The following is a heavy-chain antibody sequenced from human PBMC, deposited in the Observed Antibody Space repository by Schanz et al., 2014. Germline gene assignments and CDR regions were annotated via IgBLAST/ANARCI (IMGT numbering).Heavy chain of an antibody. CDR2: ITAYNGDT. CDR1: GYTFTSHG. J-gene: IGHJ4*02. V-gene: IGHV1-18*01. Sequence: QVQLVQSGAEVKKPGASVKVSCKASGYTFTSHGISWVRQAPGQGLEWMGWITAYNGDTNYALKLQGRVTMTRDTSTSTVYMELRSLRSDDTAVYYCARGGYSSGWYDRDIAHFDYWGQGTLVTVSS. D-gene: IGHD6-19*01. CDR3: ARGGYSSGWYDRDIAHFDY.